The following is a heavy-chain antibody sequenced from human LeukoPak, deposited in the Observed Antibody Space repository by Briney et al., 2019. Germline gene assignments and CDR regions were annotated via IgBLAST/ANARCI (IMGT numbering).Heavy chain of an antibody. CDR1: GYTFSGYY. D-gene: IGHD1-1*01. CDR3: ARYNWNDVVSALDS. J-gene: IGHJ4*02. V-gene: IGHV1-2*02. Sequence: SVRVSCKASGYTFSGYYIHWVRQAPGQGLEWMGWINPNNGATNYAQKFQGGVTMTRDTSITTFYMEVSSLTSDDTAVFYCARYNWNDVVSALDSWGQGTLVTVSS. CDR2: INPNNGAT.